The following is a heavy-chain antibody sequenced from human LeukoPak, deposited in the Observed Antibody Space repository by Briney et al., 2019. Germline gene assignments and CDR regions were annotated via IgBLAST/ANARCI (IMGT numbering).Heavy chain of an antibody. CDR2: IRYDGTNK. CDR1: GFTFSYSG. D-gene: IGHD2-2*01. J-gene: IGHJ4*02. CDR3: AKENSYYCSSTSRLLDY. V-gene: IGHV3-30*02. Sequence: GGSLRLSCAASGFTFSYSGMHWVRQAPGKELEWLSFIRYDGTNKFYADSVKGRFTISRDNSRNTLYLQMNSLRTEDTAVYYCAKENSYYCSSTSRLLDYWGQGTLVTVSS.